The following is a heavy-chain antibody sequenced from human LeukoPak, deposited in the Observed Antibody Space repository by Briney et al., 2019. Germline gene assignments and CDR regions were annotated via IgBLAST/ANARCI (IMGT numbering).Heavy chain of an antibody. J-gene: IGHJ5*02. CDR1: GFTFSSYA. Sequence: PGRSLRLSCAASGFTFSSYAMHWVRQAPGKGLEWVAVISYDGSNKYYADSVKGRFTISRDNSENTLYLQMNSLRAEDTAVYYCARDGLPWGQGTLVTVSS. V-gene: IGHV3-30-3*01. CDR2: ISYDGSNK. CDR3: ARDGLP.